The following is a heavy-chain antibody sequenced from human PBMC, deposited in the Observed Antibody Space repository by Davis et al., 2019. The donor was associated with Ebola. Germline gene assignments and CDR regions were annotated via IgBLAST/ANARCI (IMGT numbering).Heavy chain of an antibody. D-gene: IGHD3-3*01. CDR2: IYYSGST. Sequence: PSETLSLTCTVSGGSISSSNYYWGWIRQPPGKGLEWIGSIYYSGSTYYNPSLKSRLTISVDTSKNQFSLKLRSVTAADTAVYYCARVYDFWSGYRHPPDYYYGMDVWGQGTTVTVSS. V-gene: IGHV4-39*01. CDR3: ARVYDFWSGYRHPPDYYYGMDV. J-gene: IGHJ6*02. CDR1: GGSISSSNYY.